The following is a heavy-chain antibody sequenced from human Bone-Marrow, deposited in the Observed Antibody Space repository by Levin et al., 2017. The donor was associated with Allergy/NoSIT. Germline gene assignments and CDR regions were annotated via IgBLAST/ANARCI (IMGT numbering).Heavy chain of an antibody. CDR3: ATLTVTKYYFYGLNV. CDR1: GYTLTELS. Sequence: PVASVKVSCKVSGYTLTELSMHWVRQAPGKGLEWMGGFGAEDGETIYAQKFQGRVTMTEDTSTDTAYMELSGLRSEDTAVYYCATLTVTKYYFYGLNVWGQGTTVTVSS. V-gene: IGHV1-24*01. D-gene: IGHD4-17*01. J-gene: IGHJ6*02. CDR2: FGAEDGET.